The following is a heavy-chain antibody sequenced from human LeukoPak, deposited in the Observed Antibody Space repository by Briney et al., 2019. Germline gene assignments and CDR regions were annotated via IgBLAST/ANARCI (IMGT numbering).Heavy chain of an antibody. Sequence: SETLFLTCTVSGGSISSYYWSWIRQPPGKGLEWIGYIYYSGSTNYNPSLKSRVTISVDTSKNQFSLKLSSVTAADTAVYYCARGGDFWSGYYYYGMDVWGQGTTVTVSS. D-gene: IGHD3-3*01. J-gene: IGHJ6*02. CDR2: IYYSGST. CDR3: ARGGDFWSGYYYYGMDV. V-gene: IGHV4-59*01. CDR1: GGSISSYY.